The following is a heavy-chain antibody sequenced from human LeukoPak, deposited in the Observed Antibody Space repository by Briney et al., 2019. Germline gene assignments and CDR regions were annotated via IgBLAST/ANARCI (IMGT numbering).Heavy chain of an antibody. J-gene: IGHJ4*02. CDR3: AKDPLATVTIFDY. D-gene: IGHD4-17*01. Sequence: GGSLRLSCAASGFTFSSYAMSWVRQAPGKGLDWVSAISGSGGSTYYADSVKGRFTISRDNSKNTLYLQMNSLRAEDTAVYYCAKDPLATVTIFDYWGQGTLVTVSS. V-gene: IGHV3-23*01. CDR1: GFTFSSYA. CDR2: ISGSGGST.